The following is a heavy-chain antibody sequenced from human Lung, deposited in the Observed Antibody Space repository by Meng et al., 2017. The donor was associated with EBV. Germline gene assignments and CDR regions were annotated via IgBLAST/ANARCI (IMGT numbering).Heavy chain of an antibody. CDR3: ATGVADFEY. J-gene: IGHJ4*02. V-gene: IGHV1-8*01. D-gene: IGHD6-19*01. CDR1: GYTFTSYD. CDR2: MNPNRGTT. Sequence: LVQSGAEVKKLGASVKVSCKASGYTFTSYDINWVRQGTGQGLEWMGWMNPNRGTTGYAQKFQGRVTMTRNISKSTAYMDLSSLRSEDTAVYYCATGVADFEYWGQGTLVTVSS.